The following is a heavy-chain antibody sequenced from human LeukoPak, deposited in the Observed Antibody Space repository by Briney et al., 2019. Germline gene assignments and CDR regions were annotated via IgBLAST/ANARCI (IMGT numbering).Heavy chain of an antibody. CDR1: GGSFSGYY. D-gene: IGHD5-24*01. CDR3: ARGERWLQLGVFDY. V-gene: IGHV4-34*01. J-gene: IGHJ4*02. Sequence: SETLSLTCAVYGGSFSGYYWSWIRQPPGKGLEWIGEINHSGGTNYNPSLKSRVTISVDTSKNQFSLKLSSVTAADTAVYYCARGERWLQLGVFDYWGQGTLVTVSS. CDR2: INHSGGT.